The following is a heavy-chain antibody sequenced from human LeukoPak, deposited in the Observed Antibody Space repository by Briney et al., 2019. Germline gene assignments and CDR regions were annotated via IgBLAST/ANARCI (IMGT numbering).Heavy chain of an antibody. Sequence: ASVKVSCKASGYTFTGHYMHSVRQAPGQGLEWMGWIYPKTGGTNYAQKFQTRVTMTRDTSITTAFMELNILKSDDTAVYYCVRDGYSGGAFDIWGQGTMVTVSS. CDR1: GYTFTGHY. D-gene: IGHD5-12*01. CDR2: IYPKTGGT. CDR3: VRDGYSGGAFDI. J-gene: IGHJ3*02. V-gene: IGHV1-2*02.